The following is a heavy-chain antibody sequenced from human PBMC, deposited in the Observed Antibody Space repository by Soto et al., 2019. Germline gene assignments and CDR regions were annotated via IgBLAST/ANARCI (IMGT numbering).Heavy chain of an antibody. V-gene: IGHV3-7*05. CDR1: GFTFSSYW. CDR3: ARVDIVVVVAATWSWYFDL. Sequence: GGSLRLSCAASGFTFSSYWMSWVRQAPGKGLEWVANIKQDGSEKYYVDSVKGRFTISRDNAKNSLYLQMNSLRAEDTAVYYCARVDIVVVVAATWSWYFDLWGRGTLVTVSS. D-gene: IGHD2-15*01. CDR2: IKQDGSEK. J-gene: IGHJ2*01.